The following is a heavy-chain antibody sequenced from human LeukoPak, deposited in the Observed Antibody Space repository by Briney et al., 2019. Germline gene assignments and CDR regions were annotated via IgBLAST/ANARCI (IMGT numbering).Heavy chain of an antibody. CDR3: ARARNYYDSSGFYYEGDAFDI. Sequence: PSETLSLTCTVSGGSISSSSYYWGWIRQPPGKGLEWIGSIYHSGSTYYNPSLKSRVTISIDTSKNQFSLKLSSVTAADTAVYYCARARNYYDSSGFYYEGDAFDIWGQGTMVTVSS. J-gene: IGHJ3*02. V-gene: IGHV4-39*07. CDR1: GGSISSSSYY. CDR2: IYHSGST. D-gene: IGHD3-22*01.